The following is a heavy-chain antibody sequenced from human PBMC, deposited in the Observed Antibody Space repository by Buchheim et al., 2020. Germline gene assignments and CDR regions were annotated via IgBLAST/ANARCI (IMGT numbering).Heavy chain of an antibody. CDR3: TTTFCSDNNCRLNRLYLYGMDV. D-gene: IGHD3-3*01. V-gene: IGHV1-69*06. Sequence: QVQLVQSGAEVKTPGSSVKVSCRASGASLNNFAVSWVRQAPGEGLEWVGGVVTIFGTTNYAQKFQGRVTITADKSTNTAYMELRSLRSADTAVYYCTTTFCSDNNCRLNRLYLYGMDVWSQGTT. CDR1: GASLNNFA. J-gene: IGHJ6*02. CDR2: VVTIFGTT.